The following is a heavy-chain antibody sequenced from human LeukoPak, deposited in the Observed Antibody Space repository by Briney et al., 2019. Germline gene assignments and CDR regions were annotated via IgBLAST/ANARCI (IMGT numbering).Heavy chain of an antibody. D-gene: IGHD3-10*01. J-gene: IGHJ1*01. CDR3: AKDTNFDSSMVRGGVGD. Sequence: GGSLRLSCAASGFTFSSYAMHWVRQAPGKGLEWVAVISYDGSNKYYADSVKGRFTISRDNSKNTLYLQMNSLRAEDTAVYYCAKDTNFDSSMVRGGVGDWGQGTLVTVSS. CDR1: GFTFSSYA. V-gene: IGHV3-30-3*01. CDR2: ISYDGSNK.